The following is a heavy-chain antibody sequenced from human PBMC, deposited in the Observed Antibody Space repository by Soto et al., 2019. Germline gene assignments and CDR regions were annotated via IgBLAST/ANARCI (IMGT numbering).Heavy chain of an antibody. CDR2: IIPIFGTA. D-gene: IGHD5-18*01. CDR3: ASLYSYGYLWFDP. V-gene: IGHV1-69*13. J-gene: IGHJ5*02. Sequence: SVKVCCKASGGTFSSYAISWVRQAPGQGLEWMGGIIPIFGTANYAQKFQGRVTITADESTSTAYMELSSLRSEDTAVYYCASLYSYGYLWFDPWGQGTLVTVSS. CDR1: GGTFSSYA.